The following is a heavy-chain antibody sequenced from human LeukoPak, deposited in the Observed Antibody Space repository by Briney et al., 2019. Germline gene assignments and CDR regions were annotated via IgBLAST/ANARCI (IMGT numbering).Heavy chain of an antibody. CDR3: ARDPIAVTGTGVLGFDY. Sequence: ASVKVSCKASGYTFTSYYIHWVRQAPGQGLEWMGWINPNSGGTNYAQKFQGRVTVTMDTSISTAYVELSSLRSDDTAVYYCARDPIAVTGTGVLGFDYWGQGTLVTVSS. D-gene: IGHD6-19*01. CDR1: GYTFTSYY. J-gene: IGHJ4*02. CDR2: INPNSGGT. V-gene: IGHV1-2*02.